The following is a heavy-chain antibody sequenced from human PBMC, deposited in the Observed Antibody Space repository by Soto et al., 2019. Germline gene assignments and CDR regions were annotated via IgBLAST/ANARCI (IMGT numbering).Heavy chain of an antibody. CDR2: IGGGDDDR. CDR1: GFTFSTYA. V-gene: IGHV3-23*01. Sequence: EVQLLESGGTVVQPGGSLRLSCAASGFTFSTYAMSWVRQAPGKGLEWVSSIGGGDDDRYYADSVKGRFTISRDNSKNTVFLQIGSLSAEDTARYFCAKDRQSYNSVLEPFDFWGQGTVVTVTS. D-gene: IGHD1-20*01. CDR3: AKDRQSYNSVLEPFDF. J-gene: IGHJ3*01.